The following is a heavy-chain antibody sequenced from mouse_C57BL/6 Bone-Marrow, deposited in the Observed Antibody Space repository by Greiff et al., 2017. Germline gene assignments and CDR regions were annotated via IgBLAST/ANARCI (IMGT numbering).Heavy chain of an antibody. CDR2: IYPGSGST. J-gene: IGHJ3*01. CDR3: ARKWDYGSSYVGFAY. CDR1: GYTFTSYW. V-gene: IGHV1-55*01. D-gene: IGHD1-1*01. Sequence: VQLQQPGAELVKPGASVKMSCKASGYTFTSYWITWVKQRPGQGLEWIGDIYPGSGSTNYNEKFKSKATLTVDTSSSAAYMQLSSLTSEDSAVYYCARKWDYGSSYVGFAYWGQGTLVTVSA.